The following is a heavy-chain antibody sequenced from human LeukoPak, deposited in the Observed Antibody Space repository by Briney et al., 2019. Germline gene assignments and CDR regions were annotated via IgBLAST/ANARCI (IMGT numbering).Heavy chain of an antibody. Sequence: GASVKVSCKASGYTFTGYYMHWVRQAPGQGLEWMGWINPNSGGTNYAQKFQGRVTMTRDTSISTAYMELSRLRSDDTAVYYCARDLGCSSTSCYLPHSLNYCMDVWGKGTTVTVSS. V-gene: IGHV1-2*02. CDR1: GYTFTGYY. J-gene: IGHJ6*03. CDR3: ARDLGCSSTSCYLPHSLNYCMDV. D-gene: IGHD2-2*01. CDR2: INPNSGGT.